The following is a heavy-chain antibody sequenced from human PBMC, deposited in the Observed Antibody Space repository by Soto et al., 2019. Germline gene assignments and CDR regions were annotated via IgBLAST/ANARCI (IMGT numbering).Heavy chain of an antibody. CDR1: GFTFSSYA. CDR2: ISGSGGST. CDR3: TKSQQLVRYYSYGMDV. Sequence: GGSLRLSCAASGFTFSSYAMSWVRQAPGKGLEWVSAISGSGGSTYYADSVKGRFTISRDNSKNTLYLQMNSLRAEDTAVYYCTKSQQLVRYYSYGMDVWGQGITVTVS. J-gene: IGHJ6*02. D-gene: IGHD6-13*01. V-gene: IGHV3-23*01.